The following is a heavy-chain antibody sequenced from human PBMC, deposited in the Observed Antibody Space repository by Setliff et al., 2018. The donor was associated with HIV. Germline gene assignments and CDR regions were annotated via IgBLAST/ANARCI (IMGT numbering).Heavy chain of an antibody. J-gene: IGHJ4*02. CDR2: INTVNGNT. CDR1: GYIFTMYT. Sequence: ASVKVSCKAPGYIFTMYTMYWVRQAPGQRLEWMGRINTVNGNTKYSQNFQGRVTITRDTSANTANMELSSLRSEDTAVYYCAREPAGSGSGSFGFWGQGTLVTVSS. D-gene: IGHD3-10*01. V-gene: IGHV1-3*04. CDR3: AREPAGSGSGSFGF.